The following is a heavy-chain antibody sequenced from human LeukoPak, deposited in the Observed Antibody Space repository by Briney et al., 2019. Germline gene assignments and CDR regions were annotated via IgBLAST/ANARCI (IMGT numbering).Heavy chain of an antibody. Sequence: SETLSLTCTVSGGSISSYYWSWIRQPPGKGLEWIGYIYYSGSTNYNPSLKSRVTISVDTSKNQFSLKLSSVTAADTAVYYCARDTGVIAALDYWGQGTLVTVSS. J-gene: IGHJ4*02. CDR1: GGSISSYY. CDR3: ARDTGVIAALDY. D-gene: IGHD6-6*01. V-gene: IGHV4-59*12. CDR2: IYYSGST.